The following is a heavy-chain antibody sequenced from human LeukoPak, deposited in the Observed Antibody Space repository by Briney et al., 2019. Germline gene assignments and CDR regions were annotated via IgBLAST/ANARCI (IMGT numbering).Heavy chain of an antibody. J-gene: IGHJ3*02. Sequence: AGGSLRLSCAASGFTFSSYSMNWVRQAPGKGLEWVSFISRSSSTIYYADSVKGRFTISRDNAENSLYLQMNSLRAEDTAVYYCARGSYYYDSSGYVPDAFDIWGQGTMVTVSS. D-gene: IGHD3-22*01. V-gene: IGHV3-48*01. CDR3: ARGSYYYDSSGYVPDAFDI. CDR2: ISRSSSTI. CDR1: GFTFSSYS.